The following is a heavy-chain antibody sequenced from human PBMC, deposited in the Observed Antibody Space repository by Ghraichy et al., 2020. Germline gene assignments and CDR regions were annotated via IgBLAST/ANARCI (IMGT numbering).Heavy chain of an antibody. CDR3: ARDGNVLRFLEWLSSKYYYGMDV. Sequence: GSLRLSCAASGFTFSSYGMHWVRQAPGKGLEWVAVIWYDGSNKYYADSVKGRFTISRDNSKNTLYLQMNSLRAEDTAVYYCARDGNVLRFLEWLSSKYYYGMDVWGQGTTVTVSS. V-gene: IGHV3-33*01. CDR2: IWYDGSNK. J-gene: IGHJ6*02. D-gene: IGHD3-3*01. CDR1: GFTFSSYG.